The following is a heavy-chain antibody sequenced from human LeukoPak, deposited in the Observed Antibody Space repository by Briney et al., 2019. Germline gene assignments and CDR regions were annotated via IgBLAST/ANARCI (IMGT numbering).Heavy chain of an antibody. CDR3: AKGRAQCISGVCYNYGMDV. CDR1: SGSFSGFY. V-gene: IGHV4-34*01. Sequence: SETLSLTCAVYSGSFSGFYWNWIRQPPGKRLEWIGEINHSGSTNYNPSLKSRVTISVDTSRNQFSLKLSSVTAADTAVYYCAKGRAQCISGVCYNYGMDVWGQGTTVTVSS. CDR2: INHSGST. J-gene: IGHJ6*02. D-gene: IGHD2-8*01.